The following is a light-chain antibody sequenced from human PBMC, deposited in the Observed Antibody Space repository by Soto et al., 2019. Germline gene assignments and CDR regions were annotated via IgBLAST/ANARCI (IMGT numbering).Light chain of an antibody. CDR3: CSYAGSSTLVV. V-gene: IGLV2-23*03. CDR1: SSDIGSYNL. CDR2: EGS. J-gene: IGLJ2*01. Sequence: QSVLTQPASVSGSPGQSITISCTGTSSDIGSYNLVSWYQQHPGKAPKVMIYEGSKRPSGVSNRFSGSKSGNTASLTISGLQAEDEADSYCCSYAGSSTLVVFGGGTQLTVL.